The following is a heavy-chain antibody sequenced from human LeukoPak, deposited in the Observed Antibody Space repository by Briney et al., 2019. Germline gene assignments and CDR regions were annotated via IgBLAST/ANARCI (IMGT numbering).Heavy chain of an antibody. J-gene: IGHJ4*01. CDR1: GGSISSYY. V-gene: IGHV4-59*08. CDR3: ARGDLYSGTDPRLGY. D-gene: IGHD3-10*01. CDR2: IYYSGST. Sequence: PSETLSLTCTVSGGSISSYYWSWIRQPPGKGLEWIGYIYYSGSTNYNPSLKSRVTISVDTSKNQFSLKLSSVTAADTAVYYCARGDLYSGTDPRLGYWGHGTLVTVSS.